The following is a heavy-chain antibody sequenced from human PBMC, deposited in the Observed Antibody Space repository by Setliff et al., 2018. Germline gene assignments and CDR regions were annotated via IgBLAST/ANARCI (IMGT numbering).Heavy chain of an antibody. J-gene: IGHJ6*03. CDR3: ARTGTTYYYSGMDV. CDR1: GAAISTYH. Sequence: SETLSLTCAVSGAAISTYHWSWLRQPPGKGLEWIGYVSYGGSTKYNPSLESRVTISLDAPKNQFSLKLTSVTAADTAVYYCARTGTTYYYSGMDVWGKGTTVT. V-gene: IGHV4-59*08. D-gene: IGHD3-10*01. CDR2: VSYGGST.